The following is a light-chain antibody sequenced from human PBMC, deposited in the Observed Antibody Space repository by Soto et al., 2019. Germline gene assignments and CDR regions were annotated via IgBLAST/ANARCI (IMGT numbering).Light chain of an antibody. CDR3: QQYNNWPPWT. V-gene: IGKV3-15*01. Sequence: EIVLTQSPGTLSLSPGERATLSCRAGQSVSSGYLAWYQQKPGQAPRLLIYGASTRATGIPARFSGSGSGTEFTLTISSLQSEDFAVYYCQQYNNWPPWTFGQGTKVDI. CDR1: QSVSSGY. J-gene: IGKJ1*01. CDR2: GAS.